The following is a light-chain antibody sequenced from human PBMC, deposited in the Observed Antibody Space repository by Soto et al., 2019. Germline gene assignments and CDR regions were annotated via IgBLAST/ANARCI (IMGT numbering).Light chain of an antibody. CDR3: SSYTGSSVI. V-gene: IGLV2-14*03. J-gene: IGLJ2*01. CDR1: SSDIGGYDC. Sequence: QSALTQPASVSGSPGQSITISCSGTSSDIGGYDCVSWYQQHPGKAPKLMIFEVSNRPSGVSNRFSGSKSGNTASLTISGPQAEDEANYYCSSYTGSSVIFGGGTQLTVL. CDR2: EVS.